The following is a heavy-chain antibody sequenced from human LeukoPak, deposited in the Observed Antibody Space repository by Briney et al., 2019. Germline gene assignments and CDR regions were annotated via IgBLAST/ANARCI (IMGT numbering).Heavy chain of an antibody. CDR1: GGSFSGYY. V-gene: IGHV4-34*01. CDR2: INHRGST. D-gene: IGHD6-6*01. CDR3: ARERLTARGAFDI. J-gene: IGHJ3*02. Sequence: TSETLSLTCAVYGGSFSGYYWSWIRQPPGKGLEWIGEINHRGSTNYNPSLKSRVSISVDTSKNQFSLKLSSVTAADTAVYYCARERLTARGAFDIWGQGTMVTVSS.